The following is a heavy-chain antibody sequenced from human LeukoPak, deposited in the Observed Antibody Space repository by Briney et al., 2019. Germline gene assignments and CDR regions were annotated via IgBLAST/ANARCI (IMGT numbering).Heavy chain of an antibody. CDR1: GGSISSYY. Sequence: PSETLYLTCTVSGGSISSYYWSWIRQPAGKGLEWIGRIYTSGSTNYNPPLKSRVTMSVDTSKNQFSLKLSSVTAADTAVYYCARDLGRPGWPDSLFDYWGQGTLVTVSS. D-gene: IGHD6-19*01. V-gene: IGHV4-4*07. CDR3: ARDLGRPGWPDSLFDY. CDR2: IYTSGST. J-gene: IGHJ4*02.